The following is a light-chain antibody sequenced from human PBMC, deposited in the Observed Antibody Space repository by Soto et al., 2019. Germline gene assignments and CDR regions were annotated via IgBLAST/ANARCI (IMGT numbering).Light chain of an antibody. CDR2: KND. CDR3: ATWDASLSGGV. Sequence: QTVVSQPPSASGTPGQRVTVSCSGRSSNIGRNFVYWYQQFPGTAPKLLIFKNDQRPSGVPDRFSGSKSGTSASLAISGLRSDDEADYYCATWDASLSGGVFGGGTKLTVL. V-gene: IGLV1-47*01. CDR1: SSNIGRNF. J-gene: IGLJ3*02.